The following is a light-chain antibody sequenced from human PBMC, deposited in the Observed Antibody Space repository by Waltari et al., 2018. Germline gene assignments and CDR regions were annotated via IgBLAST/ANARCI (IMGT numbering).Light chain of an antibody. CDR3: LSYAGNDGCV. V-gene: IGLV2-8*01. Sequence: QSALTQPPSASGSPGQSVTISCTGTSSDVGAYNYVSWYQQHPGKVPKLIITDVSKRPSGVPDRFSGSKSGNTASLTVSGLQAEDGADYYCLSYAGNDGCVFGTGTRVTVL. J-gene: IGLJ1*01. CDR2: DVS. CDR1: SSDVGAYNY.